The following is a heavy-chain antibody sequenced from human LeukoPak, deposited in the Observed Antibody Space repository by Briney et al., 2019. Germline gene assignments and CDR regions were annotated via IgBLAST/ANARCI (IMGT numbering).Heavy chain of an antibody. CDR2: IYHSGST. CDR1: GGSISSGGYS. V-gene: IGHV4-30-2*01. J-gene: IGHJ4*02. Sequence: SETLSLTCAVSGGSISSGGYSWSWIRQPPGKGLEWIGYIYHSGSTYYNPSLKSRVTISVDRSKNQFSLKLSSVTAADTAVYYCARVWFGEPYYFDYWGQGTLVTVSS. CDR3: ARVWFGEPYYFDY. D-gene: IGHD3-10*01.